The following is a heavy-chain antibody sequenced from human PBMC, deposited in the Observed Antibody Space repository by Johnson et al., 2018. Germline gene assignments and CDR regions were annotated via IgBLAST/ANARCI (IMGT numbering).Heavy chain of an antibody. CDR2: ISYDGSKK. J-gene: IGHJ6*02. CDR3: AKDPPRGMDV. Sequence: QVQLVESGGGVVQPGRSLRLSCAASGFTFSSYGMHWVPQAPGKGLEWVAVISYDGSKKYYADSVKGRFTISRDNSKNTLYLQRNSLRAEDTAVYYCAKDPPRGMDVWGQGTTVTVSS. CDR1: GFTFSSYG. V-gene: IGHV3-30*18.